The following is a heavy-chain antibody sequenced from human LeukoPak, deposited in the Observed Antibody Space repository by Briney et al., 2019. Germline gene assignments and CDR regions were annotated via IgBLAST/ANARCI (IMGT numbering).Heavy chain of an antibody. CDR3: AREVVGALDY. CDR2: VIPIFGSS. J-gene: IGHJ4*02. CDR1: GGTFNNYA. D-gene: IGHD2-15*01. V-gene: IGHV1-69*05. Sequence: GASVKVSCKASGGTFNNYAINWVRQAPGQGLEWMGGVIPIFGSSSYAQKFQGRVTMTRDTSTSTVYMELSSLRSEDTAVYYCAREVVGALDYWGQGTLVTVSS.